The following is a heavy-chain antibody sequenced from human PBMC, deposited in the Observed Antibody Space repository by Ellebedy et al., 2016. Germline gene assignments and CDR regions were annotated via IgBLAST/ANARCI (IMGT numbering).Heavy chain of an antibody. CDR3: ARSAFGELSPPLFDP. V-gene: IGHV4-34*01. D-gene: IGHD3-10*01. CDR2: INHSGST. CDR1: GGSFSGYY. J-gene: IGHJ5*02. Sequence: GSLRLXXAVYGGSFSGYYWSWIRQPPGKGLEWIGEINHSGSTNYNPSLKSRVTISVDTSKNQFSLKLSSVTAADTAVYYCARSAFGELSPPLFDPWGQGTLVTVSS.